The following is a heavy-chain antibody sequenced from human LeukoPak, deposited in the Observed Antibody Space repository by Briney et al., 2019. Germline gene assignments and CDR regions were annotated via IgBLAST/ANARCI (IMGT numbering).Heavy chain of an antibody. D-gene: IGHD3-10*01. CDR2: IFDSGTT. J-gene: IGHJ3*02. CDR1: GGSISSSY. CDR3: AKSNGYGLIDI. V-gene: IGHV4-59*01. Sequence: SETLSLTCTVSGGSISSSYWNWIRQSPGKGLEWIGYIFDSGTTNYNPSLKSRVTISGDRSQNQISLKLSHVTAADTAVYYCAKSNGYGLIDIWGQGTMVTVSS.